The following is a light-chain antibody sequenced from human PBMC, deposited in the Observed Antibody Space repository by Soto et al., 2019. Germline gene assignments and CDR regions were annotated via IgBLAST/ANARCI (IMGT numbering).Light chain of an antibody. J-gene: IGKJ1*01. CDR1: QSISIW. Sequence: DIQMTQSPSTLSASVGDRVTITCRASQSISIWLAWYQQKPGKAPNLLIYKASKLESGVPSRFNGSGSGTEFTLTISSLQPDDFATYYCQQYSNYWTFGQGTKVEIK. V-gene: IGKV1-5*03. CDR3: QQYSNYWT. CDR2: KAS.